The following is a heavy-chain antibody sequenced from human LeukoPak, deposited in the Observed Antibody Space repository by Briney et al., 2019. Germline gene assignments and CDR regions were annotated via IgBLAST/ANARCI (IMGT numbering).Heavy chain of an antibody. D-gene: IGHD2-2*01. CDR3: ARDREGYCSSTSCFLLDY. CDR1: GFTFSSYA. J-gene: IGHJ4*02. CDR2: ISYDGSNK. V-gene: IGHV3-30-3*01. Sequence: PGGSLRLSCAASGFTFSSYAMHWVRQAPGKGLEWVAVISYDGSNKYYADSVKGRFTISRDNSKNTLYLQMNSLRAEDTAVYYCARDREGYCSSTSCFLLDYRGQGTLVTVSS.